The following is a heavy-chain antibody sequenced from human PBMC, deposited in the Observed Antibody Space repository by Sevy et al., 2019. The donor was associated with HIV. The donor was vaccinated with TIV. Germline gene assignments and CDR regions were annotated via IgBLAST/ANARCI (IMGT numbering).Heavy chain of an antibody. Sequence: ASVKVSCKASGYSFASYGISWVRQAPGQGLEWMGCVGVYNGNSNSAQRLQGRVTMTTDTSTSTAYMELRSLRFDDTAVYYCARVPTYSYGSRTYFDFWGQGTLVTVSS. V-gene: IGHV1-18*01. CDR3: ARVPTYSYGSRTYFDF. J-gene: IGHJ4*02. CDR1: GYSFASYG. D-gene: IGHD3-10*01. CDR2: VGVYNGNS.